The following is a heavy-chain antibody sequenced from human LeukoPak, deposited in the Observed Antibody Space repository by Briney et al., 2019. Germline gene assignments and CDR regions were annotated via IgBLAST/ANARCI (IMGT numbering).Heavy chain of an antibody. V-gene: IGHV3-23*01. Sequence: GGSLRLSCAASGFTFSSYGMSWVRQAPGKGLEWVSAISGSGGSTYYADSVKGRFTISRDNAKNSLYLQMNSLRAEDTAVYYCAREPAISFYYMDVWGKGTTVTVSS. D-gene: IGHD3-9*01. J-gene: IGHJ6*03. CDR3: AREPAISFYYMDV. CDR2: ISGSGGST. CDR1: GFTFSSYG.